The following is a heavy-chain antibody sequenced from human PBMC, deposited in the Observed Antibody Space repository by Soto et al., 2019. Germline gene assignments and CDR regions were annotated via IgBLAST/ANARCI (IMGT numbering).Heavy chain of an antibody. CDR1: GGYVSSGVYY. J-gene: IGHJ4*02. CDR3: ARETYYYDSHFDY. D-gene: IGHD3-22*01. V-gene: IGHV4-61*08. CDR2: IYYSGST. Sequence: SETLSLTCTVSGGYVSSGVYYGIWIRQPPGKGLEWIGYIYYSGSTNYNPSLKSRVTISVDTSKNQFSLKLSSVTAADTAVYYCARETYYYDSHFDYWGQGTLVTVSS.